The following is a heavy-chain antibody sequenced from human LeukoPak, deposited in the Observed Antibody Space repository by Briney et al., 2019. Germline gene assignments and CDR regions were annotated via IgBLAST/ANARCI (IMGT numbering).Heavy chain of an antibody. CDR1: GGTVSSYV. V-gene: IGHV1-69*01. CDR2: VLPIFGTA. J-gene: IGHJ5*02. Sequence: GSSVKVSCKASGGTVSSYVISWVRQAPGQGLEWMGGVLPIFGTAIYAQKWQGRVTITADESTSTAYMELKSLRSEDTAIYYCARAEDQGRYFDWLPGFAPWGQGALVIVSS. D-gene: IGHD3-9*01. CDR3: ARAEDQGRYFDWLPGFAP.